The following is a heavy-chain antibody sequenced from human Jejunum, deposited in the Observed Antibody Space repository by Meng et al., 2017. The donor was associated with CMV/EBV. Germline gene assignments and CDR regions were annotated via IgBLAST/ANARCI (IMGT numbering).Heavy chain of an antibody. J-gene: IGHJ4*02. Sequence: QVQLVQSGAEVKKPGASVKISCKASGYTFTNHYIHWIRQAPGQGLEWVGIIYPSSGSTTYAQKFQGRVTMTSDTSTGTVYMELSSLRSEDTAVYYCARLSAYYFDYWGQGTLVTVSS. CDR1: GYTFTNHY. CDR2: IYPSSGST. V-gene: IGHV1-46*01. CDR3: ARLSAYYFDY.